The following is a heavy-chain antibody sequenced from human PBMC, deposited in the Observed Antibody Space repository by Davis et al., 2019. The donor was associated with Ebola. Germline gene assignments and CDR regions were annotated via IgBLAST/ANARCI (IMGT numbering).Heavy chain of an antibody. Sequence: MPSETLSLTCTVSGGSISSYYWSWIRQPPGKGLEWIGYIYYSGSTNYNPSLKSRVTISVDTSKNQFSLKLSSVTAADTAVYYCARLNAVAGLDYWGQGTLVTVSS. CDR3: ARLNAVAGLDY. J-gene: IGHJ4*02. CDR1: GGSISSYY. D-gene: IGHD6-19*01. CDR2: IYYSGST. V-gene: IGHV4-59*08.